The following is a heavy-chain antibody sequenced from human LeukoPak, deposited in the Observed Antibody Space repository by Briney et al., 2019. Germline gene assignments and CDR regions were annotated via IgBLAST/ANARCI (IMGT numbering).Heavy chain of an antibody. CDR1: GFTFSDYY. V-gene: IGHV3-11*01. D-gene: IGHD6-19*01. Sequence: GGSLRLSCAASGFTFSDYYMSWIRQAPGKGLEWVSYISSSGSTIYYADSVKGRFTISRDNAKNSLYLQMNSLRAEDTAVYYCARDPIAVAGTHAFEIWGQGTMVTVSS. J-gene: IGHJ3*02. CDR2: ISSSGSTI. CDR3: ARDPIAVAGTHAFEI.